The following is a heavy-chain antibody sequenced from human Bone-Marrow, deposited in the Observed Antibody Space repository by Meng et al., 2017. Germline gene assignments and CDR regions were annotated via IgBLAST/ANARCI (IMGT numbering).Heavy chain of an antibody. CDR1: GFTFDDYG. CDR3: ARVNTMIVVAADAFDI. CDR2: INWNGGST. D-gene: IGHD3-22*01. Sequence: GESLKISCAASGFTFDDYGMSWVRQAPGKGLEWVSGINWNGGSTGYADSVKGRFTISRDNAKNSLYLQMNSLRAEDTALYYCARVNTMIVVAADAFDIRGQGTMVTVSS. J-gene: IGHJ3*02. V-gene: IGHV3-20*04.